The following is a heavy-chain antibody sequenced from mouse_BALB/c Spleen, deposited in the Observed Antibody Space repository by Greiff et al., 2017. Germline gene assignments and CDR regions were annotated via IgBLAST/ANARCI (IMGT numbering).Heavy chain of an antibody. CDR2: IWGGGST. CDR3: AKHTAGDVYYFDY. Sequence: VHLVESGPGLVAPSQSLSITCTVSGFSLTDYGVSWIRQPPGKGLEWLGVIWGGGSTYYNSALKSRLSISKDNSKSQVFLKMNSLQTDDTAMYYCAKHTAGDVYYFDYWGQGTTLTVSS. D-gene: IGHD2-13*01. J-gene: IGHJ2*01. V-gene: IGHV2-6-5*01. CDR1: GFSLTDYG.